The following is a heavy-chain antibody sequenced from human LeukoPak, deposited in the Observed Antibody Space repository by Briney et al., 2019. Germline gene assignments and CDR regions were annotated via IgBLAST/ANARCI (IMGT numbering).Heavy chain of an antibody. CDR3: ASNSYYYDSSGFDAFDI. J-gene: IGHJ3*02. CDR1: GYTFTTYY. V-gene: IGHV1-46*01. Sequence: ASVKVSCKASGYTFTTYYMHWVRQAPGQGLEWMGIINPSGSSTSYAQNFQGRATMTRDTSTSTVYMELSSLRSDDTAVYYCASNSYYYDSSGFDAFDIWGQGTMVTVTS. CDR2: INPSGSST. D-gene: IGHD3-22*01.